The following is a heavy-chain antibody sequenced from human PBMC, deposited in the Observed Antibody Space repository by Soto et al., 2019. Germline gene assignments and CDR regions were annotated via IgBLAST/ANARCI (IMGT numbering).Heavy chain of an antibody. CDR3: AKGRLSLTIFGVVTNTPNDAFDI. V-gene: IGHV3-23*01. CDR2: ISGSGGST. Sequence: GGSLRLSCAASGFTFSSYAMSWVRQAPGKGLEWVSAISGSGGSTYYADSVKGRFTISRDNSKKKRYLQMTSLRAEDTAVYYCAKGRLSLTIFGVVTNTPNDAFDIWGQGTMVTVSS. J-gene: IGHJ3*02. D-gene: IGHD3-3*01. CDR1: GFTFSSYA.